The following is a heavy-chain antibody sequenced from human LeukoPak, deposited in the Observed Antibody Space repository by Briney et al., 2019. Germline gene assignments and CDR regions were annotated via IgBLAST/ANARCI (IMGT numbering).Heavy chain of an antibody. CDR3: ASSSTGFFDY. D-gene: IGHD5/OR15-5a*01. J-gene: IGHJ4*02. V-gene: IGHV3-7*05. CDR1: GFTFSNFW. Sequence: GGSLRLSCAASGFTFSNFWMCWVRQAPGKGLEGVASINQYGSEKYYVDSVKGRFTISRDNAKNSQYLQMNSLRAEDTAVYHRASSSTGFFDYWGQGALVTVSS. CDR2: INQYGSEK.